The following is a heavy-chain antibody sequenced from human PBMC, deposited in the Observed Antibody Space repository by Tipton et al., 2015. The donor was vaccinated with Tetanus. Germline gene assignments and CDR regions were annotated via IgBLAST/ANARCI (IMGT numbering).Heavy chain of an antibody. CDR1: GVSVTTYH. Sequence: TLSLTCNVSGVSVTTYHWSWIRQPPGKRLEWIGEINHSGSTTYSPSFKSRVTISVDTPKNQFSLKLTSLTVADTAVYYCARGGSYSYGPRGFDLWGRGTLVTVSS. CDR3: ARGGSYSYGPRGFDL. D-gene: IGHD5-18*01. CDR2: INHSGST. V-gene: IGHV4-34*01. J-gene: IGHJ2*01.